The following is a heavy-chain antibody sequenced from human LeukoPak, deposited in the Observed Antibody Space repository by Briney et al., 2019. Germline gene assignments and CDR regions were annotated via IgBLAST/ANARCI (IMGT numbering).Heavy chain of an antibody. D-gene: IGHD4-17*01. V-gene: IGHV3-23*01. Sequence: PGGSLRLSCTASGFTFRSYAMTWVRQAPGKGLEWVSSIRGSGDGTSYADSVKGRFTMSRDNSKNSLYLQMNSLRAEDTGIYFCGRDPNGDYVGAFEFWGQGTLVAVSS. J-gene: IGHJ3*01. CDR3: GRDPNGDYVGAFEF. CDR1: GFTFRSYA. CDR2: IRGSGDGT.